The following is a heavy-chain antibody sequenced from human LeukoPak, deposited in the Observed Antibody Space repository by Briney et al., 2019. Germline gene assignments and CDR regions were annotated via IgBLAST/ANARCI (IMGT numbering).Heavy chain of an antibody. CDR3: ARALSSMVIDI. V-gene: IGHV3-66*01. CDR1: GLTVSRNY. CDR2: IYSAGNT. J-gene: IGHJ3*02. D-gene: IGHD2/OR15-2a*01. Sequence: PGGSLRLSCAASGLTVSRNYMIWVRQAPGRGLEWVSIIYSAGNTYYTDSVKDRFIFSRDNSKNTLHLQMNSLRVEDTAVYFCARALSSMVIDIWGQGTTVTVSS.